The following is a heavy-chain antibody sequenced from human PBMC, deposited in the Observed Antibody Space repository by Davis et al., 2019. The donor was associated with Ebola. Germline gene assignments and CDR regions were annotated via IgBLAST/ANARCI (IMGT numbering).Heavy chain of an antibody. Sequence: GESLKISCAASGFTLSDYYMSWIRQAPGKGLEWVSSIRSSDTTIYNSDPVKGRFTVSRDNAKNSLYLQMNSLRAEDTAVYYCARDKRSSWYGGMDVWGQGTTVTVSS. D-gene: IGHD6-19*01. CDR2: IRSSDTTI. CDR1: GFTLSDYY. CDR3: ARDKRSSWYGGMDV. J-gene: IGHJ6*02. V-gene: IGHV3-11*01.